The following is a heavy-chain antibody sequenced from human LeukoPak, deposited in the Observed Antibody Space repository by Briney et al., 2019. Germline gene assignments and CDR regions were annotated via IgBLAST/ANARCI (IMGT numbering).Heavy chain of an antibody. CDR2: ISAYNGNT. D-gene: IGHD2-2*01. CDR3: ARGIVVVPAAPPGVYYFDY. CDR1: GYTFTSYG. Sequence: ASVKVSCMASGYTFTSYGISWVRQAPGQGLEWMGWISAYNGNTNYAQKLQGRVTMTTDTSTSTAYMELRSLRSDDTAVYYCARGIVVVPAAPPGVYYFDYWGQGTLVTVSS. V-gene: IGHV1-18*04. J-gene: IGHJ4*02.